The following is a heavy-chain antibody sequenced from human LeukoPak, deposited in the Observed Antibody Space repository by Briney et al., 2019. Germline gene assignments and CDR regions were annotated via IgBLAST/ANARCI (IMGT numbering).Heavy chain of an antibody. D-gene: IGHD3-3*01. V-gene: IGHV3-21*01. CDR2: INSSSSYI. CDR1: GFTFSSYS. CDR3: ARDAQYYDFWSGYPDY. J-gene: IGHJ4*02. Sequence: GSLGLSFAASGFTFSSYSMNWGRPAPGKGLEGVSSINSSSSYIYYADSVKGRFTISRDNAKNSLYLQMNSLRAEDTAVYYCARDAQYYDFWSGYPDYWGQGTLVTVSS.